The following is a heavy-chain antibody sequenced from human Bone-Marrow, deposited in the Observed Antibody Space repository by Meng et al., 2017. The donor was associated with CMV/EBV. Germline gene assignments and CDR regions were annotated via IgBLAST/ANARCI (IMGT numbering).Heavy chain of an antibody. CDR2: IIPIFGTA. CDR3: ARGIVPAASV. D-gene: IGHD2-2*01. CDR1: GYTFTSYY. Sequence: SVKVSCKASGYTFTSYYMHWVRQAPGQGLEWMGGIIPIFGTANYAQKFQGRVTITTDESTSTAYMELSSLRSEDTAVYYCARGIVPAASVWGQGTTVTVSS. V-gene: IGHV1-69*05. J-gene: IGHJ6*02.